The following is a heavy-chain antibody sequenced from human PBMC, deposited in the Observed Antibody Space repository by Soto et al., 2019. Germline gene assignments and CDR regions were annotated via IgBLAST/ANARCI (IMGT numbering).Heavy chain of an antibody. CDR3: ARDRAYCGGDCYWTFDY. CDR2: SIPIFGTA. D-gene: IGHD2-21*02. Sequence: QVQLVQSGAEVKKPGSSVKVSCKASGGTFSSYAISWVRQAPGQGLEWMGGSIPIFGTANYAQKFQGRITIPADESTSTAYMELSSLRSEDTAVYYCARDRAYCGGDCYWTFDYWGQGTLVTVSS. V-gene: IGHV1-69*01. J-gene: IGHJ4*02. CDR1: GGTFSSYA.